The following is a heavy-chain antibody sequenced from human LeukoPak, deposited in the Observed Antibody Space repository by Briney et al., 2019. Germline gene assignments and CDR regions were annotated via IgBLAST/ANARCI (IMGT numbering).Heavy chain of an antibody. CDR1: GGSFSGYY. CDR2: INHSGST. CDR3: ARITMIVVVKNTRPHYYYYGMDV. D-gene: IGHD3-22*01. Sequence: SETLSLTCAVYGGSFSGYYWSWISQPPGKGLEWIGEINHSGSTNYNPSLKSRVTISVDTSKNQFSLKLSSVTAADTAVYYCARITMIVVVKNTRPHYYYYGMDVWGQGTTVTVSS. J-gene: IGHJ6*02. V-gene: IGHV4-34*01.